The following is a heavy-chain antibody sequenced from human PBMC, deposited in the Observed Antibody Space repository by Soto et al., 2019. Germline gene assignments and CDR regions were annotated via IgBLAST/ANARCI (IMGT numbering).Heavy chain of an antibody. Sequence: AAVKVSCKASGGTFSSYAKSWVRQAPGQGLEWMGGIIPIFGTANYAQKFQGRVTITADESTSTAYMELSSLRSEDTAVCYCARGTASYYYYYGMDVWGQGTTVTVYS. CDR1: GGTFSSYA. V-gene: IGHV1-69*13. CDR3: ARGTASYYYYYGMDV. D-gene: IGHD2-21*02. J-gene: IGHJ6*02. CDR2: IIPIFGTA.